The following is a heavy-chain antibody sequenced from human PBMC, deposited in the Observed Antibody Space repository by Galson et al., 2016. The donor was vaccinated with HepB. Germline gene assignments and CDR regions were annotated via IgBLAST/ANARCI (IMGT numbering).Heavy chain of an antibody. J-gene: IGHJ6*02. Sequence: SLRLSCAASGFTFSGSAMHWVRQASGKGLEWVGRIRSKANSYATAYAASVKGRFTISREDSKNTAYLQMNSLKTEDTAVYYCTRPARDYGDYGVYYYGMDVWGQGTTVTVSS. V-gene: IGHV3-73*01. CDR3: TRPARDYGDYGVYYYGMDV. CDR1: GFTFSGSA. D-gene: IGHD4-17*01. CDR2: IRSKANSYAT.